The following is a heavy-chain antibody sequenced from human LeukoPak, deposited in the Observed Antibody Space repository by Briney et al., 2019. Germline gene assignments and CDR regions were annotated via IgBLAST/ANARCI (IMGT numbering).Heavy chain of an antibody. Sequence: GGSLRLSCAASGFTFSSYAMSWVRQAPGKGLEWVSAVSGSGGSTYYADSVKGRFTISRDNSKNTLYLQMNSLRAEDTAVYYCAKRPYQLLGYYFDYWGQGTLVTVSS. CDR1: GFTFSSYA. J-gene: IGHJ4*02. D-gene: IGHD2-2*01. V-gene: IGHV3-23*01. CDR2: VSGSGGST. CDR3: AKRPYQLLGYYFDY.